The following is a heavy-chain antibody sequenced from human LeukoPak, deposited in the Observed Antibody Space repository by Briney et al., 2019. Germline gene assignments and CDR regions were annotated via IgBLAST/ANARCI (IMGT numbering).Heavy chain of an antibody. J-gene: IGHJ6*03. CDR2: ITPFDGNT. V-gene: IGHV1-45*02. Sequence: GASVKVSCKASGYTFTYRYLHWVRQAPGQALEWMGWITPFDGNTNYAQKFQDRVTITRDRSMSTAYMELSRLRSDDTAVYYCAREGSSNPQLYYYYMDVWGKGTTVTVSS. CDR3: AREGSSNPQLYYYYMDV. D-gene: IGHD6-13*01. CDR1: GYTFTYRY.